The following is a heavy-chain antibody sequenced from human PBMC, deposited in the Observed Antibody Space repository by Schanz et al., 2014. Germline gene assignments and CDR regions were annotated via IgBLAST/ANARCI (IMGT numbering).Heavy chain of an antibody. CDR2: INNAGSDT. V-gene: IGHV3-74*01. CDR1: GFSFSNYW. J-gene: IGHJ4*02. Sequence: EVQLVESGGGLVQPGGSLRLSCAASGFSFSNYWMHWVRQGPGSGLVWVSHINNAGSDTTYADSVKGRFTISRDNSKNTLYLQMNSLRTEDTAVYYCARGRVVPAAPEFDYWGQGILVTVSS. D-gene: IGHD2-2*01. CDR3: ARGRVVPAAPEFDY.